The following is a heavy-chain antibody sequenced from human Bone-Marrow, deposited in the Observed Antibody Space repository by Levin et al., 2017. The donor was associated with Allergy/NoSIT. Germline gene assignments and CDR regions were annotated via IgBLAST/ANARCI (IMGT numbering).Heavy chain of an antibody. CDR1: GFTFSIYS. CDR2: ISSSGSDM. V-gene: IGHV3-21*01. Sequence: GESLKISCTVSGFTFSIYSINWVRQAPGKGLEWVSSISSSGSDMYYVDSVKGRFTISRDNAKNSLTLQMNSLRVEDTAVYYCARGIIGDVRVAHKEAFDIWGQGTMVSVSS. J-gene: IGHJ3*02. CDR3: ARGIIGDVRVAHKEAFDI. D-gene: IGHD2-8*02.